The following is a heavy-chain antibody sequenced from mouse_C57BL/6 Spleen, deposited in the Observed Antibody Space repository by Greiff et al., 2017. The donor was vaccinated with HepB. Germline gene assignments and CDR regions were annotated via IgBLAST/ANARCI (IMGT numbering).Heavy chain of an antibody. CDR3: ARAGTVEFAY. Sequence: VQLQQSGPELVKPGASVKISCKASGYAFSSSWMNWVKQRPGKGLEWIGRIYPGDGDTNYNGKFKGKATLTADKSSSTAYMQLSSLTSEDSAVYFCARAGTVEFAYWGQGTLVTVSA. D-gene: IGHD4-1*01. CDR2: IYPGDGDT. J-gene: IGHJ3*01. CDR1: GYAFSSSW. V-gene: IGHV1-82*01.